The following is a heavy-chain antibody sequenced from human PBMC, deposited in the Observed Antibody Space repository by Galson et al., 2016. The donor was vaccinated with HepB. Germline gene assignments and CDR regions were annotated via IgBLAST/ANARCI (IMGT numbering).Heavy chain of an antibody. V-gene: IGHV4-39*01. D-gene: IGHD3-10*01. CDR3: ARRVADDSGKWMFYFDY. CDR2: IYHSGNT. Sequence: SETLSLTCTVSGGSIRGSIYYWGWIRQPPGKGLEWIGSIYHSGNTYYSPSFNPSLKSRVTISVDTSKNQFSLKLSSVTAADTAVYYCARRVADDSGKWMFYFDYWGRGTLVTVSS. CDR1: GGSIRGSIYY. J-gene: IGHJ4*02.